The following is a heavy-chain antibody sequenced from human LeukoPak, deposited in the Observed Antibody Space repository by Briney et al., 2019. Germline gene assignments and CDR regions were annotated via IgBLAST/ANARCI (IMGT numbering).Heavy chain of an antibody. Sequence: GGSLRLSSAVSGFTYSSYAISWVRQAPRKGLEWVAAISGSVGGTDYADSVKGRFTISRDNSKNTLYLQMNSLRAEDTAVYYCAKGEQWLVLYCQHWGQGTLVTVSS. J-gene: IGHJ1*01. D-gene: IGHD6-19*01. V-gene: IGHV3-23*01. CDR2: ISGSVGGT. CDR1: GFTYSSYA. CDR3: AKGEQWLVLYCQH.